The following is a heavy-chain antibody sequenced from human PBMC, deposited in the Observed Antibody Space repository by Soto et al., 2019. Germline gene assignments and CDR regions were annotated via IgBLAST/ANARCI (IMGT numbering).Heavy chain of an antibody. J-gene: IGHJ4*02. Sequence: QVQLVQSGAEVKKPGASVKVSCKASGYTFTGYYLHWVRQAPGQGLEWMGWINPNSGATNYPQNFQGRVSMTRDTSINTAYMELSRLRSDDTAVYYCARDIVSTIGDYDFWGQGTLVTVSS. D-gene: IGHD5-12*01. CDR1: GYTFTGYY. CDR2: INPNSGAT. V-gene: IGHV1-2*02. CDR3: ARDIVSTIGDYDF.